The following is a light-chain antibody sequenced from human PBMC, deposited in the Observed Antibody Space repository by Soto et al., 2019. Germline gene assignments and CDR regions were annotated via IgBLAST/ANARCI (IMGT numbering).Light chain of an antibody. J-gene: IGKJ3*01. CDR1: QSVSSSY. Sequence: EIVLTQSPGTLSLSPGERATLSCRASQSVSSSYLAWYQQKPGQAPRLLIYGASSRATGIPDRFSGSGSGTVFTLTISRLEPEDFALYYCQQYGSSLRFTFGPGTKVDIK. CDR3: QQYGSSLRFT. V-gene: IGKV3-20*01. CDR2: GAS.